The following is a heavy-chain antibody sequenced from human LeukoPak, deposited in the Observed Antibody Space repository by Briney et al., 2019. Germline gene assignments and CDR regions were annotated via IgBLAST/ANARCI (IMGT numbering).Heavy chain of an antibody. CDR1: GFTFSSYG. D-gene: IGHD4-11*01. Sequence: GGSLRLSCAASGFTFSSYGMHWVRQAPGKGLEWVAFIRYDGSNKYYADSVKGRFTISRDNSKNTLYLQMNSLRAEDTAVYYCAKDHLYSNSMYFDYWGQGTLVTVSS. CDR2: IRYDGSNK. J-gene: IGHJ4*02. V-gene: IGHV3-30*02. CDR3: AKDHLYSNSMYFDY.